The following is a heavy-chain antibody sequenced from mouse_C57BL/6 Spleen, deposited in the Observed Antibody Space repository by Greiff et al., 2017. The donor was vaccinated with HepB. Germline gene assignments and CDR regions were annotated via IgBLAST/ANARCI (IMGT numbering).Heavy chain of an antibody. V-gene: IGHV1-15*01. CDR1: GYTFTDYE. D-gene: IGHD2-4*01. CDR2: IDPETGGT. J-gene: IGHJ3*01. Sequence: QVQLQQSGAELVRPGASVTLSCKASGYTFTDYEMHWVKQTPVHGLEWIGAIDPETGGTAYNQKFKGKAILTAEKSSSTAYMELRSLTSEDSAVYYCLYDYDPFAYWGQGTLVTVSA. CDR3: LYDYDPFAY.